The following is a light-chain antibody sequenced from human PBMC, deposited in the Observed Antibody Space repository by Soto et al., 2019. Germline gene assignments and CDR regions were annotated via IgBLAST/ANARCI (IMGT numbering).Light chain of an antibody. CDR2: GAS. J-gene: IGKJ1*01. CDR1: QSVSRNY. CDR3: QQYGSSPTT. V-gene: IGKV3-20*01. Sequence: IVLTHSPGTLSLSPGEIAALSCRASQSVSRNYLVWYQQKPGQAPRLLIYGASGRATGIPDRFSGSGSGTDFTLTISRLEPEDFAVYYCQQYGSSPTTFGHGTKV.